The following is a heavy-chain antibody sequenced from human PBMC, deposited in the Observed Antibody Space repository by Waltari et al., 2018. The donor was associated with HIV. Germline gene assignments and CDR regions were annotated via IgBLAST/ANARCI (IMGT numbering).Heavy chain of an antibody. CDR1: GFTFQNYA. Sequence: ELYLLVSGGGLVQPGGVLTVSCGRAGFTFQNYAVSWVRQAPGKGLEWISSVSESGDSTYYADSVEGRFTISRDNSKNMLYLQMNGLRVEDTAVYYCAGEDDRGDFPWGQGTLVTVSA. V-gene: IGHV3-23*01. CDR2: VSESGDST. CDR3: AGEDDRGDFP. D-gene: IGHD2-21*01. J-gene: IGHJ5*02.